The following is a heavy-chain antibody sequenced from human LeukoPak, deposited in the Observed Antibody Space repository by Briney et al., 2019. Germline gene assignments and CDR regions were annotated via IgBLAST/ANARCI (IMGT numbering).Heavy chain of an antibody. CDR3: ARDLSGSYTVDL. V-gene: IGHV3-30-3*01. D-gene: IGHD1-26*01. Sequence: QPGGSLRLSCAASGFTFSSFAMHWVRQAPGKGLDWAAAISSGGNKEYSADSVKGRFTISRDNSKNTVYLQMNSLRAEDTAVYYCARDLSGSYTVDLWGQGTLVTVSS. CDR2: ISSGGNKE. CDR1: GFTFSSFA. J-gene: IGHJ5*02.